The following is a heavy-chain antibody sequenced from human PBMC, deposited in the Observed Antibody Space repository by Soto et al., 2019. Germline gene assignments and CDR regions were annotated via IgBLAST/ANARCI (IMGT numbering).Heavy chain of an antibody. CDR2: INSSSTDI. CDR1: GLTFRTYT. Sequence: GGSLRLSCAVSGLTFRTYTRGWVRQAPGKGLEWFSTINSSSTDIHYANPVNGRFTISTDEAKNSLYLHMNSLRAEDTAVYYCARDPWRSSAYFFDFWGQGTLVTVSS. V-gene: IGHV3-21*06. CDR3: ARDPWRSSAYFFDF. D-gene: IGHD6-19*01. J-gene: IGHJ4*02.